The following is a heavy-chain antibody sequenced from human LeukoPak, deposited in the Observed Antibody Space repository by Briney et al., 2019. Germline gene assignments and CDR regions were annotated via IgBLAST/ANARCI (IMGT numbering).Heavy chain of an antibody. CDR1: GFTFDDYG. V-gene: IGHV3-20*04. Sequence: GGSLRLSCAASGFTFDDYGMSWVRQAPGKGLEWVSGINWNGGSTGYADSVKGRLTISRDNAENSLYLQMNSLRAEDTALYYCVRDSDGSYAGRFDASDIWGQGTMVTVSS. D-gene: IGHD1-26*01. CDR3: VRDSDGSYAGRFDASDI. CDR2: INWNGGST. J-gene: IGHJ3*02.